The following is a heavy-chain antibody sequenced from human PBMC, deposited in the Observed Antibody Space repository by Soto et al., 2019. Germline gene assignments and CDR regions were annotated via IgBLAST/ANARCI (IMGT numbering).Heavy chain of an antibody. Sequence: SXKVSFKASGYTXSSYGIGLVRQAPGQGLEWMGWISAYNGNTNYAQKLQGRVTITTDTSKSTAYMELRSLRPDDTAVYYCARDGVDYGDQFDYWGQGTLGTVSS. CDR3: ARDGVDYGDQFDY. J-gene: IGHJ4*02. CDR1: GYTXSSYG. CDR2: ISAYNGNT. V-gene: IGHV1-18*01. D-gene: IGHD4-17*01.